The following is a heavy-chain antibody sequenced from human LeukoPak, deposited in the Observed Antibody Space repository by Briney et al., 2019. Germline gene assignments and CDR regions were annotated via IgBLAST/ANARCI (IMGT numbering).Heavy chain of an antibody. CDR3: ARDGLHTAHFDY. CDR2: VSDSSNK. CDR1: GFTFSSYW. Sequence: GGSLRLSCAASGFTFSSYWMHWVRQAPGKGLEWVSTVSDSSNKHYSDSVKGRFTISRDNAGNSLYLQMNSLRDEDTAVYYCARDGLHTAHFDYWGQGTLVTVSS. J-gene: IGHJ4*02. D-gene: IGHD5-18*01. V-gene: IGHV3-69-1*01.